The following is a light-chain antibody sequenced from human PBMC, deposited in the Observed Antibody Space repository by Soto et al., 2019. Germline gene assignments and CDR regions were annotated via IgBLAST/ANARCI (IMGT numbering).Light chain of an antibody. CDR2: YDS. V-gene: IGLV3-21*04. CDR3: QVWDSSSDHLV. CDR1: NIGSKS. Sequence: SYELTQPPSVSVAPGKTARITCGGNNIGSKSVHWYQQKPGQAPVLVIYYDSDRPSGIPERFSGSNSRNTATLTISRVEAGDEADYYCQVWDSSSDHLVFGGGTKLTVL. J-gene: IGLJ2*01.